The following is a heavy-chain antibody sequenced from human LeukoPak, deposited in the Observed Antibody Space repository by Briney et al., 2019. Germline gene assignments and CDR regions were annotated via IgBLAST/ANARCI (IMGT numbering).Heavy chain of an antibody. CDR2: IYSGGST. CDR1: GFTVSSNY. D-gene: IGHD6-13*01. CDR3: ARDRGYSSSWPGFDY. J-gene: IGHJ4*02. Sequence: GGSLRLSCAASGFTVSSNYMSWVRQAPGKGLEWVSVIYSGGSTYYADSVKGRFTISRDNSKNTLYLQMNSLRAEDTAVHYCARDRGYSSSWPGFDYWGQGTLVTVSS. V-gene: IGHV3-66*01.